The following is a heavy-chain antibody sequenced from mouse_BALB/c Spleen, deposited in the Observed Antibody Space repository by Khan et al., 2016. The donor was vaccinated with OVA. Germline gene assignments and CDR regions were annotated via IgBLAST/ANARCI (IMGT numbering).Heavy chain of an antibody. CDR1: GFNIKDYY. CDR2: IDPENGNT. Sequence: EVELVESGAELVRPGALVMLSCKASGFNIKDYYMHWVKQRPEQGLEWIGWIDPENGNTIYDPKFQGKASITADTSSNTAYLQLSSLTSEDTAVYYCAVRGRYYYAMDYWGQGTSVTISS. V-gene: IGHV14-1*02. CDR3: AVRGRYYYAMDY. D-gene: IGHD3-2*02. J-gene: IGHJ4*01.